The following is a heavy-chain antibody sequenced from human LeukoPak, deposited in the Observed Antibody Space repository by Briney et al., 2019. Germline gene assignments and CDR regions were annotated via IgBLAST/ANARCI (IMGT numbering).Heavy chain of an antibody. CDR3: ARVDGGGWYYFDY. J-gene: IGHJ4*02. V-gene: IGHV1-2*02. Sequence: ASVKVSCKASGYTFTGYYMHWVRQAPGQGLEWMGWINPNNGGTNYAQKFQGRVTMTLDTSISTGYMELSSLRSDDTAIYFCARVDGGGWYYFDYWGQGTLVTVFS. D-gene: IGHD2-8*02. CDR1: GYTFTGYY. CDR2: INPNNGGT.